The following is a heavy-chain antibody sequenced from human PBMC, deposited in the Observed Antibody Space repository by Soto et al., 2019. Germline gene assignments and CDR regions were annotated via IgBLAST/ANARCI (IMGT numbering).Heavy chain of an antibody. D-gene: IGHD4-17*01. J-gene: IGHJ4*02. CDR2: IYYSGST. Sequence: QVQLQESGPGLVKPSETLSLTCTVSGGSISSYYWSWIRQPPGKGLEWLGYIYYSGSTNYNPSLKSRVTISVDTSKNQFSLKLSSVTAAGTAVYYGARSYGASFDYWGQGTLVTVSS. V-gene: IGHV4-59*01. CDR1: GGSISSYY. CDR3: ARSYGASFDY.